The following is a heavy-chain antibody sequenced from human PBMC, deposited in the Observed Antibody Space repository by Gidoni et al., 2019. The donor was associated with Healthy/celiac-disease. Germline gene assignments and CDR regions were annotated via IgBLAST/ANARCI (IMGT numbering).Heavy chain of an antibody. CDR2: ISYDGSNK. CDR1: GFTFSSYG. J-gene: IGHJ4*02. D-gene: IGHD6-6*01. CDR3: AKERSIAALPARGLLDY. V-gene: IGHV3-30*18. Sequence: QVQLVESGGGVVQPGRSLRLSCAASGFTFSSYGTPWVRQAPGKGLEWVAVISYDGSNKYYADSVKGRFTISRDNSKNTLYLQMNSLRAEDTAVYYCAKERSIAALPARGLLDYWGQGTLVTVSS.